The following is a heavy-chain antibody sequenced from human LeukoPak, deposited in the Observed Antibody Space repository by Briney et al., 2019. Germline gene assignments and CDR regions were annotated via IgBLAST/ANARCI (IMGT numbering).Heavy chain of an antibody. CDR2: IYYGGST. Sequence: SETLSLTCTVSGGSISSYYWSWIRQPPGKGLEWLGYIYYGGSTSYNPSLKSRVTISIDTSKNQFSLKVSSVTAAGTAVYYCARGSYWYDPWGQGTLVTVSS. CDR3: ARGSYWYDP. D-gene: IGHD1-14*01. J-gene: IGHJ5*02. V-gene: IGHV4-59*01. CDR1: GGSISSYY.